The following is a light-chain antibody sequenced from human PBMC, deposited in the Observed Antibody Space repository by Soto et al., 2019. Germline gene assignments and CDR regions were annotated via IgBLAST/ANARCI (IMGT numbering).Light chain of an antibody. CDR3: CSFAGSYSYV. J-gene: IGLJ1*01. CDR2: DVT. CDR1: SSDVGRYDY. Sequence: QSVLTQPRSVSASPGQSVTISCTGTSSDVGRYDYVSWYQQHPGEAPKLIVYDVTERPSGVPDRFSGSKSGNTASLTISGLQAEDEADYSCCSFAGSYSYVLGTGTKLTVL. V-gene: IGLV2-11*01.